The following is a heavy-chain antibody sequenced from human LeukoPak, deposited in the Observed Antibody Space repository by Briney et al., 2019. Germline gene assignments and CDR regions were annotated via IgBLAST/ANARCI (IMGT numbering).Heavy chain of an antibody. J-gene: IGHJ4*02. CDR2: ISGSGDNT. Sequence: GGSLRLSCAASGFTFSSYAMSWVRQAPGKGLEWVSGISGSGDNTYYADSVKGRFTISRDNSKNTLYEQVNSLGTEDTAAYYCAKGSYYDSSGSFYFDYWGQGTLVTVSS. CDR1: GFTFSSYA. V-gene: IGHV3-23*01. D-gene: IGHD3-22*01. CDR3: AKGSYYDSSGSFYFDY.